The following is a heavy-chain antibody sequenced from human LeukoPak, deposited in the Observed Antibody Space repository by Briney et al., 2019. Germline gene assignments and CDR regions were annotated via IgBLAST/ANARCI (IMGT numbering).Heavy chain of an antibody. V-gene: IGHV1-2*06. CDR1: GYTFTGYF. CDR2: TNPNSGGT. D-gene: IGHD2-15*01. Sequence: GASVKVSCKASGYTFTGYFMHWVRPAPGQGLERMGRTNPNSGGTNYAQKFQGRVTMTRDTSISTAYMELSRLRSDDTAVYYCARDPFSFSSYWGQGTLVTVSS. J-gene: IGHJ4*02. CDR3: ARDPFSFSSY.